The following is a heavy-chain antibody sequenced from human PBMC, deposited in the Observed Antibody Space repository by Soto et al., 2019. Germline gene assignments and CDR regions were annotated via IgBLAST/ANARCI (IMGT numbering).Heavy chain of an antibody. Sequence: EVQLLESGGGLVQPGGSLRLSCAASGFTFSSYAMSWVHQAPGKGLEWVSGISGSGDSTYYADSVKGRFTICSDNSKNTLYLQMTSLSAEDTAVYYCAKGVPGIAVAGTGYFQHWGQGTLVSVSS. CDR2: ISGSGDST. J-gene: IGHJ1*01. V-gene: IGHV3-23*01. CDR1: GFTFSSYA. D-gene: IGHD6-19*01. CDR3: AKGVPGIAVAGTGYFQH.